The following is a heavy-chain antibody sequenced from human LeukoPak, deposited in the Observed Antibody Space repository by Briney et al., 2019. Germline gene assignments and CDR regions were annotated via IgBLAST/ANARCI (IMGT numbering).Heavy chain of an antibody. Sequence: GGSLRLSCAASRFTFNTYAVNWVRQAPGKGLEWVSAISGNGDITYYADSVRGRFTISRDNSKNTLYLQMNSLGAEDTAVYYCARVKRDCSGGSCYSYDYWGQGTLVTVSS. V-gene: IGHV3-23*01. D-gene: IGHD2-15*01. J-gene: IGHJ4*02. CDR1: RFTFNTYA. CDR2: ISGNGDIT. CDR3: ARVKRDCSGGSCYSYDY.